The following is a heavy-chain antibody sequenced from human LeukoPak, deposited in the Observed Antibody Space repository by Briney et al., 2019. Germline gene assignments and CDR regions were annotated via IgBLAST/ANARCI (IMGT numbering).Heavy chain of an antibody. Sequence: SVKVSCTASGGTFSSYAISWVRQAPGQGLEWMGGIIPIFGTTNYAQKFQGRVTTTADESTSTVYMELSSLRSEDTATYYCASSGVVSTNYYVMDVWGQGTTVTVSS. CDR3: ASSGVVSTNYYVMDV. CDR2: IIPIFGTT. J-gene: IGHJ6*02. CDR1: GGTFSSYA. D-gene: IGHD3-3*01. V-gene: IGHV1-69*13.